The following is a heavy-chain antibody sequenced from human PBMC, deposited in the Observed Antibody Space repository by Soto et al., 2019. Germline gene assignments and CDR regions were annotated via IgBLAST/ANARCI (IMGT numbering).Heavy chain of an antibody. CDR1: GYTFTDNY. Sequence: ASVKVSCKASGYTFTDNYIHWVRQAPGHGLEWMGWINPNTGGTNYAQKFQGRVTVTRDTSITTAYMELSRLRSDDTAVYYCARDFSSSADGFDYWGQGTLVTVSS. J-gene: IGHJ4*02. CDR2: INPNTGGT. V-gene: IGHV1-2*02. CDR3: ARDFSSSADGFDY. D-gene: IGHD6-6*01.